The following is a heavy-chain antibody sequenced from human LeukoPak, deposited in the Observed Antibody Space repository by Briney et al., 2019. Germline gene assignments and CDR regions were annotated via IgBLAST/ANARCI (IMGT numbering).Heavy chain of an antibody. V-gene: IGHV3-23*01. CDR2: IGASGAST. CDR3: AKDLEAVAGTIVNDY. CDR1: GLTFSKYA. D-gene: IGHD6-19*01. J-gene: IGHJ4*02. Sequence: GGSLTLSCAVSGLTFSKYAMNWVRQGPGKGPEWVSGIGASGASTYYADSVKGRFTISRDNSKNRLYLQVKSLRADDTGVYFCAKDLEAVAGTIVNDYWGQGTLVTVSS.